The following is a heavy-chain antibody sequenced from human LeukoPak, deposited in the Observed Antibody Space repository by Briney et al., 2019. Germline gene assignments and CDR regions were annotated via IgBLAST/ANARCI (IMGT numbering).Heavy chain of an antibody. V-gene: IGHV3-23*01. J-gene: IGHJ4*02. Sequence: PGGSLRLSCAASGFTFSSSAMTWVRQAPGKGLEWVSGISGSGGSTYYADSVKGRFTISRDNSKNTLCLQMNSLRAEDTAVYYCAKGIYGDYVPLDYWGLGTLVTVSS. CDR3: AKGIYGDYVPLDY. CDR2: ISGSGGST. D-gene: IGHD4-17*01. CDR1: GFTFSSSA.